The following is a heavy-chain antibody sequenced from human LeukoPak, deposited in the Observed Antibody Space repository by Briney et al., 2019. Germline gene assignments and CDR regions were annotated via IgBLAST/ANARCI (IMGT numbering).Heavy chain of an antibody. V-gene: IGHV4-61*02. CDR3: AGVLGESWFDA. D-gene: IGHD3-16*01. J-gene: IGHJ5*01. CDR2: IYSSGNT. CDR1: GGSISSGSHY. Sequence: SSETLSLKCIVSGGSISSGSHYWSWIRQPAGKGLEWIGRIYSSGNTNYNPSLKSRVTISLDTSQNQFSLNLSSVTAADTAVYYCAGVLGESWFDAWGLGTLVTVSS.